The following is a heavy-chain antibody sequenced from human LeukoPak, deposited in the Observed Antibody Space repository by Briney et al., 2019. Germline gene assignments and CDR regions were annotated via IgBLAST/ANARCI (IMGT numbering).Heavy chain of an antibody. J-gene: IGHJ3*02. Sequence: PGGSLRLSCTASGFTVSNSYMSSVRQALGKGLEWVSISYSDTNTNYADSVKGRFTISRDTSQNTLSLQMNSLRAEDTAVYYCVRKNRDFNAAFDIWGQGTVVTVSA. CDR3: VRKNRDFNAAFDI. CDR1: GFTVSNSY. D-gene: IGHD1-14*01. CDR2: SYSDTNT. V-gene: IGHV3-53*01.